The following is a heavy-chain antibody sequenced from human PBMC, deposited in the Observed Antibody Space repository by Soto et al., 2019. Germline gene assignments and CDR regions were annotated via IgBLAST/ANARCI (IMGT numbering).Heavy chain of an antibody. CDR2: IYWDDDK. V-gene: IGHV2-5*02. D-gene: IGHD5-12*01. CDR3: AHVCGGYDHFDC. CDR1: GFSLSTSGVG. J-gene: IGHJ4*02. Sequence: QITLKESGPTLVKPTQTLTLTCTFSGFSLSTSGVGVGWIRQPPRKALEWLALIYWDDDKRYSPSLKSRHTITKYTSKNQVVLTMTNMDPVDTAKYYCAHVCGGYDHFDCWGQGTLFTVSS.